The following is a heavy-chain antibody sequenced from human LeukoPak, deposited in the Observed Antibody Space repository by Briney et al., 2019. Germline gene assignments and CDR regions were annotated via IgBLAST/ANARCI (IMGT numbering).Heavy chain of an antibody. CDR2: ISYDGSNK. D-gene: IGHD1-7*01. CDR1: GFTFSSYA. V-gene: IGHV3-30-3*01. CDR3: ARDSVTFNWNYLVAWFDP. J-gene: IGHJ5*02. Sequence: GGSLRLSXAASGFTFSSYAMHWVCQAPGKGLEWVAVISYDGSNKYYADSVKGRFTISRDNSKNTLYLQMNSLRAEDTAVYYCARDSVTFNWNYLVAWFDPWGQGTLVTVSS.